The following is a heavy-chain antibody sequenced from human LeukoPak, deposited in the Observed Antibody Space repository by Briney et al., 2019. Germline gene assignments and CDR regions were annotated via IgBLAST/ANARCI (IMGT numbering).Heavy chain of an antibody. J-gene: IGHJ4*02. CDR1: GYTFTSYG. D-gene: IGHD6-19*01. CDR3: ARDGAFIAVAATGY. Sequence: ASVKVSCKASGYTFTSYGISWVRQAPGQGLEWMGWISAYNGNTNYAQKLQGRVTMTTDTSTSTAYTELRSLRSDDTAVYYCARDGAFIAVAATGYWGQGTLVTVSS. V-gene: IGHV1-18*01. CDR2: ISAYNGNT.